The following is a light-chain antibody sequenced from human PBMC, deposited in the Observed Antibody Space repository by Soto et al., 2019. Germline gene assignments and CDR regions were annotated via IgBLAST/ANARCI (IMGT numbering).Light chain of an antibody. Sequence: DIVMTQSPDSLAVSLGERATINCKSSQSVLYSSNNKNYLAWYQQKPGQPPKLLIYWASTRGSGVPDRFSGSGSGTDVTLTISSLQAEDVSVYYCQQYYSTPPTFGQGTKVYIK. CDR1: QSVLYSSNNKNY. CDR3: QQYYSTPPT. V-gene: IGKV4-1*01. J-gene: IGKJ1*01. CDR2: WAS.